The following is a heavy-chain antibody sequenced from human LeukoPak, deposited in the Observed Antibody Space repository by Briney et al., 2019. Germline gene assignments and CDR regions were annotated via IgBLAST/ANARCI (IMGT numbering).Heavy chain of an antibody. Sequence: GRSLRLSCAASGFTFSSYAMHWVRQAPGKGLEWVAVISYDGSNKYYADSVKGRFTISRDNSKNTLYLQMNSLRAEDTAVYYCARARIVDPNWFDPWGQGTLVTVSS. CDR1: GFTFSSYA. D-gene: IGHD1-26*01. CDR3: ARARIVDPNWFDP. CDR2: ISYDGSNK. V-gene: IGHV3-30*04. J-gene: IGHJ5*02.